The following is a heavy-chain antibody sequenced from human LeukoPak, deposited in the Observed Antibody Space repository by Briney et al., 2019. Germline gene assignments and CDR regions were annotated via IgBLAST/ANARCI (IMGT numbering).Heavy chain of an antibody. CDR1: GYTFTSYD. CDR2: MNPNSGNT. J-gene: IGHJ4*02. V-gene: IGHV1-8*01. D-gene: IGHD3-22*01. CDR3: ARGIYEYYYDSSGSGGYAY. Sequence: ASVKVSRKASGYTFTSYDINWVRQATGQGLEWMGWMNPNSGNTGYAQKLQGRVTMTRNTSISTAYMELSSLRSEDTAVYYCARGIYEYYYDSSGSGGYAYWGQGTLVTVSS.